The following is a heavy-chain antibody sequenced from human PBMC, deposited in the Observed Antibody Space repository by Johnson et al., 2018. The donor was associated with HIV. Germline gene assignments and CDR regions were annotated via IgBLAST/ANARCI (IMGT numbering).Heavy chain of an antibody. CDR2: IYSGGST. J-gene: IGHJ3*01. Sequence: QVQLVESGGGVVQPGRSLRLSCAASGFTFSSYAMHWVRQAPGKGLEWVSVIYSGGSTYYADSVKGRFTISRDNSKNTLYLQMNNLRAEDTAVYYCATGRPTVTTNACDVWGQGTRVAVSS. V-gene: IGHV3-NL1*01. CDR1: GFTFSSYA. D-gene: IGHD4-17*01. CDR3: ATGRPTVTTNACDV.